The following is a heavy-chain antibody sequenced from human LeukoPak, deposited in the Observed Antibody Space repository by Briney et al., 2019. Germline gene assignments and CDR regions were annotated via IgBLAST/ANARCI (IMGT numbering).Heavy chain of an antibody. CDR2: IIPIFGTA. CDR3: ARGDGVVSY. J-gene: IGHJ4*02. CDR1: GGTFSSYA. Sequence: AASVKASCKASGGTFSSYAISWVRQAPGQGLEWMGRIIPIFGTANYAQKFQGRVTITTDKSTSTAYMELSSLRSEDTAVYYCARGDGVVSYWGQGTLVTVSS. V-gene: IGHV1-69*05. D-gene: IGHD3-3*01.